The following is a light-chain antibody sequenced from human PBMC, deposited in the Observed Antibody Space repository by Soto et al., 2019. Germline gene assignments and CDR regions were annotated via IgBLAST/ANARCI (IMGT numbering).Light chain of an antibody. J-gene: IGLJ1*01. CDR1: SSDIGAYDY. V-gene: IGLV2-14*03. CDR3: NSLRVNHLYV. CDR2: EVT. Sequence: QSVLTQPASLSGSPGQSITISCTGTSSDIGAYDYVSWFQQHPGKAPKLMISEVTHRPAGISDRFSASKSGNTASLTISGLQAEDEADYYCNSLRVNHLYVFGSGTKVTVL.